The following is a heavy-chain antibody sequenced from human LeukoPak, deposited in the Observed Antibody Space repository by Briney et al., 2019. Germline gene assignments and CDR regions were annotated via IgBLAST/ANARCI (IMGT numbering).Heavy chain of an antibody. D-gene: IGHD3-22*01. CDR1: GFSLSTSGVG. CDR2: IYWDDDK. CDR3: AHRVGDSSTWDGGRFDY. J-gene: IGHJ4*02. Sequence: SGPTLVKPTQTLTLTCTFSGFSLSTSGVGVGWIRQPPGKALEWLALIYWDDDKRYRPSLESRLTITKDTSKNQVVLTMTNMDPVDTATYYCAHRVGDSSTWDGGRFDYWGQGTLVTVSS. V-gene: IGHV2-5*02.